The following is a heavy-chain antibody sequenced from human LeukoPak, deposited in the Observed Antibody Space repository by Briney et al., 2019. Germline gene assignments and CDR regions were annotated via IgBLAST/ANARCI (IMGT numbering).Heavy chain of an antibody. V-gene: IGHV4-34*01. CDR1: GGSFSGYY. J-gene: IGHJ4*02. CDR3: ARNFQYFDLPDY. D-gene: IGHD2/OR15-2a*01. CDR2: INHSGST. Sequence: SETLSLTCAVYGGSFSGYYWAWIRQPPGKGLEWIGEINHSGSTYYNPSLKSRVTISVDTSKNQFSLKLISVTAADTAVYYCARNFQYFDLPDYWGQGTLVTVSS.